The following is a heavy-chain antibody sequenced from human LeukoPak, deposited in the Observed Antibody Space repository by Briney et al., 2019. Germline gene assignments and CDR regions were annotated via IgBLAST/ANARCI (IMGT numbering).Heavy chain of an antibody. CDR2: INHSGST. CDR1: GGSFSGYY. J-gene: IGHJ5*02. CDR3: ARGLLGSGWYWVVSNWFDP. Sequence: NSSETLSLTCAVYGGSFSGYYWSWIRQPPGKGLEWIGEINHSGSTNYNPSLKSRVTISVDTSKNQFSLKLSSVTAADTAVYYCARGLLGSGWYWVVSNWFDPWGQGTLVTVSS. V-gene: IGHV4-34*01. D-gene: IGHD6-19*01.